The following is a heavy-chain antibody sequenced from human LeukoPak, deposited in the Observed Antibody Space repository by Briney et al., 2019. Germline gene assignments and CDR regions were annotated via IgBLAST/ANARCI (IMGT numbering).Heavy chain of an antibody. V-gene: IGHV4-39*01. D-gene: IGHD2-15*01. CDR2: IYYSGST. J-gene: IGHJ6*04. CDR1: GGSIISSSYY. CDR3: ARLTVVVVAATV. Sequence: SETLSLTCTVSGGSIISSSYYWGWIRQPPGKGLEWIGSIYYSGSTYYNPSLKSRVTISVDTSKNQFSLKLSSVTAADTAVYYCARLTVVVVAATVWGKGTTVTVSS.